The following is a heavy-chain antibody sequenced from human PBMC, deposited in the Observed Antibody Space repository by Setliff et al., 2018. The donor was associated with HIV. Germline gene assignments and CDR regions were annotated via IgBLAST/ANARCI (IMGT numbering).Heavy chain of an antibody. CDR3: ARGPYGPPDAFDI. CDR2: IDWDDDK. CDR1: GFSLSTSGMR. J-gene: IGHJ3*02. D-gene: IGHD3-10*01. V-gene: IGHV2-70*04. Sequence: ESGPTLVNPTQTLTLTCTFSGFSLSTSGMRVTWIRQPPGKALEWLARIDWDDDKFYSTSLKTRLTISKDTSKNQVVLTMTNMDPVDTATYYCARGPYGPPDAFDIWGQGTMVTVS.